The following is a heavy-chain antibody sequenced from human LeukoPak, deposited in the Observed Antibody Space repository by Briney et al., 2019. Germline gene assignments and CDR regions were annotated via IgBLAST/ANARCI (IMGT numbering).Heavy chain of an antibody. CDR1: GFTFSGSA. CDR3: TRPVYSSSWLTDY. V-gene: IGHV3-73*01. CDR2: IRSKANSYAT. Sequence: GGSLKISCAASGFTFSGSAMHWVRQASGKGLEWVGRIRSKANSYATAYSASGKGRFTISRDDSKNTAYLQRNSPKTEDTAVYYGTRPVYSSSWLTDYWGQGTLVTVSS. D-gene: IGHD6-13*01. J-gene: IGHJ4*02.